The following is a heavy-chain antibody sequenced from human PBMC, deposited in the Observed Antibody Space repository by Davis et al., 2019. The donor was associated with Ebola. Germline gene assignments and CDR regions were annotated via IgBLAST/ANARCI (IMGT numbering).Heavy chain of an antibody. CDR1: GFTFSTCG. V-gene: IGHV3-30*02. CDR3: AKEGAWGNWYLDL. Sequence: GESLKISCAASGFTFSTCGMHWVRQAPGKGLEWVAVIGDNGRTTFYADSAKGRFTLSRDNFKNTLDLQMNSRRPEDTAVYYCAKEGAWGNWYLDLWGRGTLVTVSS. D-gene: IGHD3-16*01. J-gene: IGHJ2*01. CDR2: IGDNGRTT.